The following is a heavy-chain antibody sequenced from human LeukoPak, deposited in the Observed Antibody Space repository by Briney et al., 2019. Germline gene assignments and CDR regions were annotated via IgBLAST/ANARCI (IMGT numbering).Heavy chain of an antibody. V-gene: IGHV3-7*03. D-gene: IGHD3-10*01. J-gene: IGHJ4*02. Sequence: GGSLRLSCAASRFTFSSYWMNWVRQAPGKGLEWVANIDQNGNEKYYVDSVKGRFTISRDNAKNSLYLQMNSLRGEDTAVYYCATGLWTYGYWGQGTLVTVSS. CDR2: IDQNGNEK. CDR3: ATGLWTYGY. CDR1: RFTFSSYW.